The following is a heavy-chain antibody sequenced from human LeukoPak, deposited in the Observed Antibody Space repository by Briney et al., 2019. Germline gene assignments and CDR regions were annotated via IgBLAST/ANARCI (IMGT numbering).Heavy chain of an antibody. J-gene: IGHJ4*02. CDR3: ARPGSSGQKSTDIFDY. CDR1: GGSISSYY. CDR2: IYYSGST. V-gene: IGHV4-59*04. D-gene: IGHD6-19*01. Sequence: SETLSLTCTVSGGSISSYYWSWIRQPPGKGLEWIGYIYYSGSTYYNPSLKSRVTISVDTSKNQFSLKLSSVTAADTAVYYCARPGSSGQKSTDIFDYWGQGTLVTVSS.